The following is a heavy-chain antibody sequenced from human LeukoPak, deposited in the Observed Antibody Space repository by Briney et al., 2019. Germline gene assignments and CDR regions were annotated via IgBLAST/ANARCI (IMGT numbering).Heavy chain of an antibody. CDR1: GFTFSSYW. J-gene: IGHJ4*02. CDR3: ARGVPVRWFRL. Sequence: GRSLRLSCAASGFTFSSYWMSWVRQAPGKGLEWVANIKQGGSEKYYVDSVKGRFTISRDNAKNSLYLQMNSLRAEDTAVYYCARGVPVRWFRLGGQGTLVTVSS. V-gene: IGHV3-7*04. CDR2: IKQGGSEK. D-gene: IGHD4-23*01.